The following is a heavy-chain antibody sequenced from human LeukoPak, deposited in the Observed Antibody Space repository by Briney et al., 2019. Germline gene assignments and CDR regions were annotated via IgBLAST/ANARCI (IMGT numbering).Heavy chain of an antibody. CDR1: GGSISSSSYY. V-gene: IGHV4-39*07. CDR2: IYYSGST. J-gene: IGHJ4*02. CDR3: ARGEAPAARVDY. Sequence: PSETLSLTCTVSGGSISSSSYYWGWIRQPPGKGLEWIGSIYYSGSTYYNPSLKSRVTISVDTSKNQFSLKLSSVTAADTAVYYCARGEAPAARVDYWGQGTLSPSPQ. D-gene: IGHD2-2*01.